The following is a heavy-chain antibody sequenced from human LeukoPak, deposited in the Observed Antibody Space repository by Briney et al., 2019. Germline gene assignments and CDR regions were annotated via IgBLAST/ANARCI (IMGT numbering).Heavy chain of an antibody. Sequence: ASVKVSCKASGYTFTSYDINWVRQATGQGLEWMGWMNPNSGNTSYAQKFQGRVTITRNTSISTVYMELSSLRSEDTAVYYCATEGKMVRGVYTDYWGQGTLVTVSS. CDR1: GYTFTSYD. J-gene: IGHJ4*02. CDR2: MNPNSGNT. V-gene: IGHV1-8*03. CDR3: ATEGKMVRGVYTDY. D-gene: IGHD3-10*01.